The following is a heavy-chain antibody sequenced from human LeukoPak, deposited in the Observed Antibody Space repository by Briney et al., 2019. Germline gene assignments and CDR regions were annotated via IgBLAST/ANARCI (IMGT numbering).Heavy chain of an antibody. CDR1: GGSFSGYY. J-gene: IGHJ4*02. Sequence: SETLSLTCAVYGGSFSGYYWSWIRQPPGKGLEWIGEINHSGSTNYNPSLKSRVTISVDTSKNQLSLKLSSVTAADTAVYYCARGVRDGYNPGPFDYWGQGTLVTVSS. V-gene: IGHV4-34*01. D-gene: IGHD5-12*01. CDR3: ARGVRDGYNPGPFDY. CDR2: INHSGST.